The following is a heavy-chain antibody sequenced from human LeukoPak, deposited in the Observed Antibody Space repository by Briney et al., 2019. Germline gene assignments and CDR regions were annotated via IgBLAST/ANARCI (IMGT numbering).Heavy chain of an antibody. CDR2: ISSSSSYT. V-gene: IGHV3-11*03. Sequence: GGSLRLSCAASGFTFSSYAMSWIRQAPGKGLEWVSYISSSSSYTNYADSVKGRFTISRDNAKNSLYLQMNSLRAEDTAVYYCARYCSGGSCYSYKWFDPWGQGTLVTVSS. J-gene: IGHJ5*02. CDR1: GFTFSSYA. CDR3: ARYCSGGSCYSYKWFDP. D-gene: IGHD2-15*01.